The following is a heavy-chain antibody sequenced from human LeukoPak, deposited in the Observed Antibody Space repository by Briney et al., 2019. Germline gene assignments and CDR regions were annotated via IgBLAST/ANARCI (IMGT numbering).Heavy chain of an antibody. CDR3: ARVAYASAFDI. CDR1: GYTFTGYF. J-gene: IGHJ3*02. CDR2: INLNSGGT. D-gene: IGHD4-17*01. Sequence: ASVKVSCKASGYTFTGYFMHWVRQAPGQGLEWMGRINLNSGGTYYAQNFQGRVTMTRDTSISTAYMELSRLRSDDTAVYYCARVAYASAFDIWGQGTMVTVSS. V-gene: IGHV1-2*06.